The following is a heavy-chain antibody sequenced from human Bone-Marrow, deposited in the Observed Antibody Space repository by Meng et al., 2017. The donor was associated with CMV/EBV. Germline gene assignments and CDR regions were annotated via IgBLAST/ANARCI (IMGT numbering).Heavy chain of an antibody. D-gene: IGHD4-23*01. V-gene: IGHV3-23*01. J-gene: IGHJ4*02. CDR2: ISGSGGST. CDR3: ARVYGGNSGLDY. CDR1: GFTFSSYA. Sequence: GGSLRLSCAASGFTFSSYAMSWVRQAPGKGLEWVSAISGSGGSTYYADSVKGRFTSSRDNAKNTLYLQMNSLRAEDTAVYYCARVYGGNSGLDYCGQGTLVTVSS.